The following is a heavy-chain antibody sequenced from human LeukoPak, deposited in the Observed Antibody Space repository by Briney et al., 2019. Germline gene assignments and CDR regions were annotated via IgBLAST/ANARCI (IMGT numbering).Heavy chain of an antibody. CDR1: GFTFSSYA. D-gene: IGHD6-19*01. Sequence: GGSLRLSCAASGFTFSSYAMSWVRQAPGKGLEWVSVIYSGGSTYYADSVKGRFTISRDNSKNTLYLQMNSLRAEDTAVYYCASEAVAAPGYWGQGTLVTVSS. CDR3: ASEAVAAPGY. CDR2: IYSGGST. V-gene: IGHV3-66*02. J-gene: IGHJ4*02.